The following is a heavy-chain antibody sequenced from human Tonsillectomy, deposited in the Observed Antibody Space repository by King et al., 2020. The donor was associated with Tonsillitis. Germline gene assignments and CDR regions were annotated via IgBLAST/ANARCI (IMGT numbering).Heavy chain of an antibody. D-gene: IGHD3-22*01. CDR3: ARGQTYCYDSSGYYHDAFDI. CDR2: ISAYNGNT. J-gene: IGHJ3*02. V-gene: IGHV1-18*04. Sequence: QLVQSGAEVKKPGASVKVSCKASGYTFTSYGISWVRQAPGQGLEWMGWISAYNGNTNYAQKLQGRVTMTTDTSTSTAYMELRSLRSDDTAVYYCARGQTYCYDSSGYYHDAFDIPGQGTMVTVSS. CDR1: GYTFTSYG.